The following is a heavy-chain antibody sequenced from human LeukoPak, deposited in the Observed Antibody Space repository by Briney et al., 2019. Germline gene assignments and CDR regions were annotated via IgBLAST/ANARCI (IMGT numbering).Heavy chain of an antibody. CDR3: ARDPGDIVVMVAAYNWFDP. CDR2: INPNSGGT. J-gene: IGHJ5*02. CDR1: GYTFTGYY. Sequence: ASVKVSCKASGYTFTGYYMHWVRQAPGQGLEWMGWINPNSGGTNYAQKFQGRVTMTRDTSISTAYMELSRLRSDDTAVYYCARDPGDIVVMVAAYNWFDPWGQGTLVTVSS. D-gene: IGHD2-15*01. V-gene: IGHV1-2*02.